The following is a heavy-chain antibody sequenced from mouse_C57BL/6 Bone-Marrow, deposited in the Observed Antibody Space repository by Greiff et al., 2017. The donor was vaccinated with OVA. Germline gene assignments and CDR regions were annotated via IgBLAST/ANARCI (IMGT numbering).Heavy chain of an antibody. CDR3: ARYGSSCLFDY. J-gene: IGHJ2*01. D-gene: IGHD1-1*01. CDR2: ITSDGSST. Sequence: EVKLVESEGGLVQPGSSMKLSCTASGFTFSDYYMAWVRQVPEKGLEWVANITSDGSSTYYLDSLKSRFSISRDNAKNILYLQMSSLKSEDTATYYCARYGSSCLFDYWGQGTTLTVSS. CDR1: GFTFSDYY. V-gene: IGHV5-16*01.